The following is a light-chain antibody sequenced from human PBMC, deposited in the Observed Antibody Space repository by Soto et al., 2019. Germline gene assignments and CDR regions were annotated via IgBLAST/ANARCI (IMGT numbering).Light chain of an antibody. J-gene: IGLJ3*02. V-gene: IGLV1-44*01. Sequence: QSVLTQPPSASGTPGQGVIISCSGTYSNIGSNTGKWYRQVPGSAPKFLIYSNNERPSGVPDRFSGSKSGTSASLAISGLQSEDGADYYCATWDDTLRGWVFGGGTKVTVL. CDR1: YSNIGSNT. CDR2: SNN. CDR3: ATWDDTLRGWV.